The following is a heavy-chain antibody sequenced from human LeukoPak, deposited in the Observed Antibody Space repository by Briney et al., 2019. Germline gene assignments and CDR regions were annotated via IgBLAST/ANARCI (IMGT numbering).Heavy chain of an antibody. CDR3: ARVAARQNYYYYMDV. D-gene: IGHD6-6*01. J-gene: IGHJ6*03. Sequence: GGSLRLSCAASGFTFSNYWMTWVRRAPGKGLEWVANIRRDGSETHYVDSVMGRFTISRDNAKNSLYLQMNSLRAEDTAVYYCARVAARQNYYYYMDVWGKGTTVTVSS. CDR2: IRRDGSET. V-gene: IGHV3-7*01. CDR1: GFTFSNYW.